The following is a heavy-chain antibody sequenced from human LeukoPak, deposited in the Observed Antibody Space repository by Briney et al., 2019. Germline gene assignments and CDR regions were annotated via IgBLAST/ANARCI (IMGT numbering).Heavy chain of an antibody. CDR2: ISHDGSNT. D-gene: IGHD2-21*02. V-gene: IGHV3-30-3*01. Sequence: GGSLRLSCAASGFTFSNHAMHWVRQAPGKGLKWVAVISHDGSNTYYGDSVKGRFTISRDNSKDTLYLQMNSLRAEDTAVYYCAKALEVTAIFDYWGQGTLVTVSS. J-gene: IGHJ4*02. CDR3: AKALEVTAIFDY. CDR1: GFTFSNHA.